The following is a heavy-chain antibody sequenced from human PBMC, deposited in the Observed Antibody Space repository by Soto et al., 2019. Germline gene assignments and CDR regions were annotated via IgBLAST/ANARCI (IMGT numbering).Heavy chain of an antibody. Sequence: QVQLVESGGGVVQPGRSLRLSCAASGFTFSRHTMHWVRQAPGKGLEWVVDISDDRSNTYYADSVKGQFTISRDNSKNTLYLHMNSLCSEDTAVHHCAREVYYDFWSGFNTLPYYFDDWGQGTLVTVSS. D-gene: IGHD3-3*01. CDR2: ISDDRSNT. V-gene: IGHV3-30-3*01. CDR3: AREVYYDFWSGFNTLPYYFDD. J-gene: IGHJ4*02. CDR1: GFTFSRHT.